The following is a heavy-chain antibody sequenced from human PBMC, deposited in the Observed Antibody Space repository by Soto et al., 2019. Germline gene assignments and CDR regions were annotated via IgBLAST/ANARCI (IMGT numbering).Heavy chain of an antibody. D-gene: IGHD6-25*01. CDR2: ISSSGSTT. V-gene: IGHV3-48*03. CDR1: GFTFSSYE. J-gene: IGHJ4*02. Sequence: EVQLVESGGGLVQPGGSLRLSCAASGFTFSSYEMNWVRQAPGKGLEWVSYISSSGSTTYYADSVKGRFTISRDNAKNSLYLQINSLRVEETAVYYCARDEEPGSGLPWVSDWGQGTLVTVSS. CDR3: ARDEEPGSGLPWVSD.